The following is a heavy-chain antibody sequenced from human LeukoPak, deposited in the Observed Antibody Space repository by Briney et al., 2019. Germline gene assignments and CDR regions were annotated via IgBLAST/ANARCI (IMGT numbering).Heavy chain of an antibody. CDR2: IYSGGST. Sequence: PGGSLRLSCAASGFTVSSNYMSWVRQAPGKGLEWVSVIYSGGSTYYADSVKGRFTISRDNSKNTLFLQMNSLRAEDTAVYYCARARRAELERPYYFDYWGQGTLVTVSS. D-gene: IGHD1-1*01. J-gene: IGHJ4*02. CDR1: GFTVSSNY. V-gene: IGHV3-66*01. CDR3: ARARRAELERPYYFDY.